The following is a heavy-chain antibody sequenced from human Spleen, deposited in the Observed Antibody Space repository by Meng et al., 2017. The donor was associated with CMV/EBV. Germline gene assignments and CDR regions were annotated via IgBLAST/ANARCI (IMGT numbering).Heavy chain of an antibody. V-gene: IGHV1-46*01. CDR3: VGVDAVGRRLHVTVFRKDGLDV. Sequence: ASVKVSCKASGYTFTNYQMHWVRQAPGQGLEWMGIISPSGGFTSYAQKFQGRLIMTWDTSTRTVYMELSSLRSEDTAVYFCVGVDAVGRRLHVTVFRKDGLDVWGQGTTVTVSS. CDR1: GYTFTNYQ. CDR2: ISPSGGFT. J-gene: IGHJ6*02. D-gene: IGHD2-21*02.